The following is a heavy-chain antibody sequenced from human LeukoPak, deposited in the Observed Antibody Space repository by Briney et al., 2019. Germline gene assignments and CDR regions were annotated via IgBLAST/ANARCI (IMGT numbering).Heavy chain of an antibody. V-gene: IGHV3-48*01. CDR3: ARLGHCSSTSCVAFDY. CDR2: IGSSSSPI. CDR1: GFTFSSYS. J-gene: IGHJ4*02. D-gene: IGHD2-2*01. Sequence: GGSLRLSCAASGFTFSSYSMNWVRQAPGMGLEWVSYIGSSSSPIYNADSVKGRFTISRDNAKNSLYLQMNSLRAEDTAAYYCARLGHCSSTSCVAFDYWGQGTLVTVSS.